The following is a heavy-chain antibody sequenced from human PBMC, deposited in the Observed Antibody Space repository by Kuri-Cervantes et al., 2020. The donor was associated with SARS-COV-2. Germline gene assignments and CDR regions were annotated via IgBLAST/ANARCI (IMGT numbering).Heavy chain of an antibody. CDR3: ARSYFLDV. CDR2: MYNGGAT. Sequence: GGSLRLSCAASGFTFSDYYMTWVRQPPGLGLEWVSVMYNGGATYYADSVKGRFTISRDTSKNTFYLQMTSLRSEDTAVYYCARSYFLDVWGKGTTVTVSS. J-gene: IGHJ6*04. CDR1: GFTFSDYY. D-gene: IGHD3-10*01. V-gene: IGHV3-66*02.